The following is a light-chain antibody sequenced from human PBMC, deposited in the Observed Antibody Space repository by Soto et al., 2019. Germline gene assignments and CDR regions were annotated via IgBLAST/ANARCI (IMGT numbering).Light chain of an antibody. CDR3: QSYDSDSQGV. Sequence: NFMLTQPHSVSESPGKTVTISCTGSRGSIASNYVQWYQQRPGRAPTIVIFEHNQRPSGVPDRFSGSIDTSSYSASLTISGLKTEDEADYYCQSYDSDSQGVFGGGTKLTVL. J-gene: IGLJ3*02. V-gene: IGLV6-57*02. CDR2: EHN. CDR1: RGSIASNY.